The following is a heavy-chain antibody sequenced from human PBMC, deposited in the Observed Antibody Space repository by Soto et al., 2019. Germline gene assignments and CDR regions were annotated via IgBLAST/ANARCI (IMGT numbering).Heavy chain of an antibody. D-gene: IGHD2-21*01. CDR3: ERGPVKPGACGN. CDR2: ISSGSAYI. V-gene: IGHV3-21*04. Sequence: PGGSLRLSCAASGFIFSSQKMLWVRQTPGKGLEWVSYISSGSAYIHYADSVKGRFTISRHKSKNTLYLQMNSLSAEDTAVYYCERGPVKPGACGNWGRGTRVTVSS. J-gene: IGHJ6*02. CDR1: GFIFSSQK.